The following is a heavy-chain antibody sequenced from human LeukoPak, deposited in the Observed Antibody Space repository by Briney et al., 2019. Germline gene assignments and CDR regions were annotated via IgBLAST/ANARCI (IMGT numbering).Heavy chain of an antibody. Sequence: ASVKVSCKASGYTFVTYGISWVRQAPGQGLEWMGWINPHKGNTNYVQKFQDRVTMTTDTSTSTAYMELSSLRSEDTAVYYCARQLERRYYYYMDVWGKGTTVTVSS. V-gene: IGHV1-18*01. CDR3: ARQLERRYYYYMDV. J-gene: IGHJ6*03. CDR2: INPHKGNT. CDR1: GYTFVTYG. D-gene: IGHD1-1*01.